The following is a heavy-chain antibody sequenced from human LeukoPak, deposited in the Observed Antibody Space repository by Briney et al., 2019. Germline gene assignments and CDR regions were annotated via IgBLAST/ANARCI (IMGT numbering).Heavy chain of an antibody. J-gene: IGHJ2*01. Sequence: PGGSLRLSCAASGFTFSSYEMNWVRQAPGKGLEWVANIKQDGSEKYYVDSVKGRFTISRDNAKNSLYLQMNSLRAEDTAVYYCARDVGIAAALNDYWYFDLWGRGTLVTVSS. V-gene: IGHV3-7*01. CDR2: IKQDGSEK. CDR1: GFTFSSYE. D-gene: IGHD6-13*01. CDR3: ARDVGIAAALNDYWYFDL.